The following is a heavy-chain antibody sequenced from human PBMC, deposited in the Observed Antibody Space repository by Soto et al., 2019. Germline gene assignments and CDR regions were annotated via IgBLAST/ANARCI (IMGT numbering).Heavy chain of an antibody. CDR2: IYYSGST. J-gene: IGHJ5*02. CDR1: GGSVSSGSYY. CDR3: ARGPYSSSSGTFDP. Sequence: SETLSLTCTVSGGSVSSGSYYWSWILQPPGKGLEWIGYIYYSGSTNYNPSLKSRVTISVDTPKNQFSLKLSSVTATETAVYYCARGPYSSSSGTFDPWGQGTLVTVSS. D-gene: IGHD6-6*01. V-gene: IGHV4-61*01.